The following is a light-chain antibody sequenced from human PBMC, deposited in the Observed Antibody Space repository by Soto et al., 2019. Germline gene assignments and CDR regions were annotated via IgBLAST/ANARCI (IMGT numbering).Light chain of an antibody. CDR2: DAT. V-gene: IGKV3-11*01. CDR3: QQRDIWPPLT. CDR1: QSVGVY. Sequence: VLTQSPATLSLSPGERATLFCKASQSVGVYMGWFQQKPGQAPRVLIYDATNRAGGVQARFSGSGSGTDFTLTISSLEAADSAVYYCQQRDIWPPLTFGRGTKLEIK. J-gene: IGKJ4*01.